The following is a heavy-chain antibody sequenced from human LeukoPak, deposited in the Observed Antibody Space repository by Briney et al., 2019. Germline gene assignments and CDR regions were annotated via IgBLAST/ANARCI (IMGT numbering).Heavy chain of an antibody. CDR2: IYTSGST. Sequence: PSETLSLTCSVSGDSISGGSYYWNWIRQPAGKGLEWIGLIYTSGSTNYNPSLKSRVTISVDTSKNQFSLKLSSVTAADTAVYYCAREDLVTLFDYWGQGTLLTVSS. J-gene: IGHJ4*02. CDR1: GDSISGGSYY. CDR3: AREDLVTLFDY. V-gene: IGHV4-61*02. D-gene: IGHD5-18*01.